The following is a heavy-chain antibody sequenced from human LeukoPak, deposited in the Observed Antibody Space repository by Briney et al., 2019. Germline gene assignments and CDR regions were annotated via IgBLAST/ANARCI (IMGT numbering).Heavy chain of an antibody. V-gene: IGHV3-74*01. D-gene: IGHD6-19*01. CDR2: LNTDGTKT. CDR3: ARHAVGGNWFDP. CDR1: GFIFSSFW. J-gene: IGHJ5*02. Sequence: GGFLRLSCAASGFIFSSFWMHWVRQAPGKGLVWVSRLNTDGTKTNYADSVKGRFTISRDNAKNTLYLRMNSLRAEDTAVYYCARHAVGGNWFDPWGQGTLVTVSS.